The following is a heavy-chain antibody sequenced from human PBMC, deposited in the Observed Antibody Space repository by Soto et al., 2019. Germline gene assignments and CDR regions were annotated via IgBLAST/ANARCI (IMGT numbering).Heavy chain of an antibody. Sequence: SETLSLTCTVSGGSISSYYWSWIRQTPGKGLEWIGYIYYSGSTNYNPSLKSRVTISVDTSKNQFSLKLSSVTAADTAVYYCARDYGGDYGMDVWGQGTTVTVSS. J-gene: IGHJ6*02. CDR1: GGSISSYY. CDR3: ARDYGGDYGMDV. CDR2: IYYSGST. V-gene: IGHV4-59*01. D-gene: IGHD4-17*01.